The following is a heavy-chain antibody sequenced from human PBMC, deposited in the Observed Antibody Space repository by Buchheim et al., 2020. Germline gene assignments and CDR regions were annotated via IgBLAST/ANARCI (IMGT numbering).Heavy chain of an antibody. CDR3: ARRYCSSTSCYAGLLYYYYGMDV. CDR2: IIPILGIA. V-gene: IGHV1-69*04. D-gene: IGHD2-2*01. CDR1: GGTFSSYA. J-gene: IGHJ6*02. Sequence: QVQLVQSGAEVKKPGSSVKVSCKASGGTFSSYAISWVRQAPGQGLEWMGRIIPILGIANYAQKFQGRVTIPADKSTSTAYMELSSLRSEDTAVYYCARRYCSSTSCYAGLLYYYYGMDVWGQGTT.